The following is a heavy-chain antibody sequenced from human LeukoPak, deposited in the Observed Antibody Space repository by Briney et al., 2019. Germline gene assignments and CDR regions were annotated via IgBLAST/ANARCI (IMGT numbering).Heavy chain of an antibody. V-gene: IGHV1-18*01. CDR2: ISPYNHDT. CDR1: GYIFATYG. D-gene: IGHD6-6*01. CDR3: ARDFSTIAANFFDY. J-gene: IGHJ4*02. Sequence: GASVMVSFTASGYIFATYGINWVRQAPGQGLEWMGWISPYNHDTDYAQKFKGRVSLTTDTSTNTVYMELRSLTSDDTAVYFCARDFSTIAANFFDYWGQGTLVTVSS.